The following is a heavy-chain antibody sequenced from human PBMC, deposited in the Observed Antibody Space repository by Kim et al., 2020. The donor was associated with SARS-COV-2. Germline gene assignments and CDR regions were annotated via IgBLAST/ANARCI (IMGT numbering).Heavy chain of an antibody. D-gene: IGHD3-22*01. Sequence: ASVKVSCKASGYTFTSYAMNWVRQAPGQGLEWMGWINTNTGNPTYAQGFTGRFVFSLDTSVSTAYLQISSLKAEDTAVYYCARDSVGYDRPDAFDIWGQGTMVTVSS. CDR2: INTNTGNP. CDR3: ARDSVGYDRPDAFDI. CDR1: GYTFTSYA. J-gene: IGHJ3*02. V-gene: IGHV7-4-1*02.